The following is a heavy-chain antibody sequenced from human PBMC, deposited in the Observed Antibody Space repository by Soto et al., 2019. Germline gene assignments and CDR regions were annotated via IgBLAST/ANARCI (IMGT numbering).Heavy chain of an antibody. J-gene: IGHJ4*02. Sequence: ASVKVSFKASGFTFSNYYIHWVRQAPNRGLEWMGMISPMSNYTRYTQPFQGRVTMTRDTSTSTAFLELTKLTSEDTAVFYCVRADIQHFDHWGQGTLVTVSS. CDR3: VRADIQHFDH. D-gene: IGHD2-2*01. CDR1: GFTFSNYY. V-gene: IGHV1-46*01. CDR2: ISPMSNYT.